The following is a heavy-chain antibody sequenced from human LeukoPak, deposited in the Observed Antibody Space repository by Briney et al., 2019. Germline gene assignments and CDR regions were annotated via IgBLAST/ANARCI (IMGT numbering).Heavy chain of an antibody. V-gene: IGHV1-69*13. J-gene: IGHJ4*02. CDR2: IIPIFGTA. D-gene: IGHD2-15*01. Sequence: SVKVSCKASGGTFSSYAFSWVRQAPGQGLEWMGGIIPIFGTANYAQKFQGRVTITADESTSTAYMELSSLRSEDAAVYYCARVDQLGYCSGGSCPTYFDYWGQGTLVTVSS. CDR1: GGTFSSYA. CDR3: ARVDQLGYCSGGSCPTYFDY.